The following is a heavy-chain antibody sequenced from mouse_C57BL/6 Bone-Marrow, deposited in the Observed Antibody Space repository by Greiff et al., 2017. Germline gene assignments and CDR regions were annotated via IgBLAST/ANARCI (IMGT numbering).Heavy chain of an antibody. J-gene: IGHJ2*01. CDR1: GYTFTSYW. CDR2: IDPSDSYT. V-gene: IGHV1-69*01. CDR3: ARREPYFDY. Sequence: QVQLQQSGAELVMPGASVKLSCKASGYTFTSYWMHWVKQRPGQGLEWIGGIDPSDSYTNYNQKFKGKSTLTVDKSSSTAYMQLSSLTSEDSAVYYCARREPYFDYWGQGTTLTVSS.